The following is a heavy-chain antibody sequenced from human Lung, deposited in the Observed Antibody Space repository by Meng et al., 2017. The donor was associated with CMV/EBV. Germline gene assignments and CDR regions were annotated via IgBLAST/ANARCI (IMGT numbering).Heavy chain of an antibody. CDR1: GFAFSSYG. V-gene: IGHV3-30*02. J-gene: IGHJ4*02. CDR3: AKEGKSVYSGSSYAS. CDR2: IRFDGSEK. D-gene: IGHD1-26*01. Sequence: GGSXRLSCAASGFAFSSYGMHWVRQAPGKGLEWVVFIRFDGSEKYYADSVKGRFTISRDNSKNTVYLQMESLRAEDAAVYYCAKEGKSVYSGSSYASWGQGXLVTVSS.